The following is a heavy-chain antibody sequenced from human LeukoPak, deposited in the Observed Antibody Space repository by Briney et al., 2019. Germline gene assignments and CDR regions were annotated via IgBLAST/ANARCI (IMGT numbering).Heavy chain of an antibody. Sequence: GGSVRPSCAASGFTFSSYAMSWVRQAPGKGLEWVSAISGSGGSTYYADSVRGRFTISRDNAKNSLYLQMNSLRVEDTAVYHCARIPPMTTVTIWGQGTLVTVSS. CDR1: GFTFSSYA. V-gene: IGHV3-23*01. D-gene: IGHD4-17*01. CDR3: ARIPPMTTVTI. J-gene: IGHJ4*02. CDR2: ISGSGGST.